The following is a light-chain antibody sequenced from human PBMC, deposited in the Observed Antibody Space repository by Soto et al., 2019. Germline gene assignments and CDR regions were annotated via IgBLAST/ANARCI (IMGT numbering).Light chain of an antibody. CDR2: DAS. CDR1: QSVSSY. J-gene: IGKJ2*01. V-gene: IGKV3-11*01. Sequence: EIVLTQSPGTLSFSPGERATLSCRASQSVSSYLAWYQQKPGQAPRLLIYDASKRATGIPARFSGSGSGTDFTLTISSLEPEDFAVYYCQQRSNWPYTFGQGTKLEIK. CDR3: QQRSNWPYT.